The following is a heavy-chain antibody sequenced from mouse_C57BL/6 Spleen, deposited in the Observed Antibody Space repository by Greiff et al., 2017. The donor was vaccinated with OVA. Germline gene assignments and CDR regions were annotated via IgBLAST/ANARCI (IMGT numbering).Heavy chain of an antibody. CDR2: IDPSDSET. J-gene: IGHJ3*01. V-gene: IGHV1-52*01. Sequence: QVQLQQSGAELVRPGSSVKLSCKASGYTFTSYWMHWVKQRPIQGLEWIGNIDPSDSETHYNQKFKDKATLTVDKSSSTAYMQLSSLTSEDSAVYYCARVGGAGTGFAYWGQGTLVTVSA. D-gene: IGHD3-3*01. CDR1: GYTFTSYW. CDR3: ARVGGAGTGFAY.